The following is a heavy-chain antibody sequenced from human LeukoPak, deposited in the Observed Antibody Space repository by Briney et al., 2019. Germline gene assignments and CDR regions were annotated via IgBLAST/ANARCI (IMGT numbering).Heavy chain of an antibody. CDR2: IYYSGST. V-gene: IGHV4-59*01. J-gene: IGHJ6*02. Sequence: SETLSLTCTVSGGSISSYYWSWIRQPPGKGLEWIGYIYYSGSTNYNPSLKSRVTISVDTSKNQFSLKLSSVTAADTAVYYCARIHDYEYYYGMDAWGQGTTVTVSS. CDR3: ARIHDYEYYYGMDA. D-gene: IGHD4-17*01. CDR1: GGSISSYY.